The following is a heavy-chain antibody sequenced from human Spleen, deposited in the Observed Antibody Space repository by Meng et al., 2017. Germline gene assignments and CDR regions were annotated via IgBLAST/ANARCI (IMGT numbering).Heavy chain of an antibody. J-gene: IGHJ4*02. CDR2: INTNTGNP. CDR1: GYPFTTYA. D-gene: IGHD5-12*01. Sequence: QGHLVQSGSELKKPGASVKLSCKAFGYPFTTYAMSWVRQAPGQGLEWMGWINTNTGNPTYAQGFTGRFVFSLDTSVSTAYLQISSLKAEDTAVYYCARVNSGYVYDYWGQGTLVTVSS. CDR3: ARVNSGYVYDY. V-gene: IGHV7-4-1*02.